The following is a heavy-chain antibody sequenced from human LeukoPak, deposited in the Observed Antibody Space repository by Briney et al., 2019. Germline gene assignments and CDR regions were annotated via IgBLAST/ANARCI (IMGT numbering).Heavy chain of an antibody. D-gene: IGHD1-14*01. J-gene: IGHJ5*02. V-gene: IGHV4-39*01. CDR2: IYYSGST. CDR1: GGSISSSSYY. Sequence: SETLSLTCTVSGGSISSSSYYWGWIRQPPGKGLEWIGSIYYSGSTYYNPSLKSRVTISVDTSKNQFSLKLRSVTAADTAVYYCARVTSRLGWFDPWGQGTLVTVSS. CDR3: ARVTSRLGWFDP.